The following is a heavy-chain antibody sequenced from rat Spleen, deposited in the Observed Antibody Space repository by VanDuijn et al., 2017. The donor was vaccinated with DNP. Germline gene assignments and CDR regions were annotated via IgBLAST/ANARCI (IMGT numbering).Heavy chain of an antibody. J-gene: IGHJ2*01. CDR3: ATYYGFNSYFFDY. Sequence: EVQLVESGGGLVQPGRSMKLSCAASGFTFSNYDMAWVRRAPTKGLELVAYISYFGDNTYSGDSVKGRFTISRDNANGTLYLQMDNLRSEDTATYFCATYYGFNSYFFDYWGQGVMVTVSS. CDR2: ISYFGDNT. V-gene: IGHV5-25*01. D-gene: IGHD1-9*01. CDR1: GFTFSNYD.